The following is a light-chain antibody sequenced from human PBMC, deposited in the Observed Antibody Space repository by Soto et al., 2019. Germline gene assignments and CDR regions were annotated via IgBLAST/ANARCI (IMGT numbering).Light chain of an antibody. V-gene: IGKV1-39*01. CDR3: QQSYSTPLT. CDR2: AAS. J-gene: IGKJ4*01. CDR1: QSISSY. Sequence: DIQMTQSPSSLSASVGDRVTITCRASQSISSYLTWYQQKPGKAPKLLIYAASSLQSGVPSRFSGSGSGTDITLTMSSLQPQDFGTYYCQQSYSTPLTFGGGTKVQIK.